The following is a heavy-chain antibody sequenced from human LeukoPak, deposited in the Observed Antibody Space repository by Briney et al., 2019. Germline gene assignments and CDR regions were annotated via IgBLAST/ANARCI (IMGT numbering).Heavy chain of an antibody. CDR3: SNKVYCSTTSCHPAGY. V-gene: IGHV4-39*07. CDR2: IYYSGGT. Sequence: SETLSLTCTVSGGSISSTSYYWGWIRQPPGKGLEWIGHIYYSGGTYYNPSLKSRVTISFATSTNQFFLDLRPVTAADTAVYYCSNKVYCSTTSCHPAGYWGLGSLVTVSS. D-gene: IGHD2-2*01. CDR1: GGSISSTSYY. J-gene: IGHJ4*02.